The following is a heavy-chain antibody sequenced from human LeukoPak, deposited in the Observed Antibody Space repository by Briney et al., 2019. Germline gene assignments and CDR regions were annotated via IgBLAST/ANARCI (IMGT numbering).Heavy chain of an antibody. D-gene: IGHD2-15*01. CDR2: ISAYNGNT. J-gene: IGHJ4*02. CDR3: ARLLGPPKISPNDY. Sequence: ASVKVSCKASGYTFTSYGISWVRQAPGQGLEWMGWISAYNGNTNYAQKLQGRVTMTTDTSTSTAYMELRSLRSDDTAVYYCARLLGPPKISPNDYWGQGTLVTVSS. V-gene: IGHV1-18*01. CDR1: GYTFTSYG.